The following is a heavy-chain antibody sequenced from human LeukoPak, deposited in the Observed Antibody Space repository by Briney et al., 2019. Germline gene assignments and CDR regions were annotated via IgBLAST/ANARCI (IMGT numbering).Heavy chain of an antibody. CDR3: ARDTSSSGYSYGSLNNWFDP. J-gene: IGHJ5*02. CDR1: GGTFSSYA. CDR2: IIPIFGTA. Sequence: VASVKVSCKASGGTFSSYAISWVRQAPGQGLEWMGGIIPIFGTANCAQKFQGRVTITADKSTSTAYMELSSLRSEDTAVYYCARDTSSSGYSYGSLNNWFDPWGQGTLVTVSS. V-gene: IGHV1-69*06. D-gene: IGHD5-18*01.